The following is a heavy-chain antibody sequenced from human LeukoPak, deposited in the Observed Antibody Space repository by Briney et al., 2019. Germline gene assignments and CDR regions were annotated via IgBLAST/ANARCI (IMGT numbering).Heavy chain of an antibody. CDR3: ERDYSSGWLGY. D-gene: IGHD6-19*01. CDR1: GGSFSGYY. V-gene: IGHV4-34*01. J-gene: IGHJ4*02. Sequence: SETLSHTCAVYGGSFSGYYWSWIRQPPGKGLEWIGEINHSGSTNYNPSPKSRVTILVDTSKNQFSLKLSSVTAADTAVYYCERDYSSGWLGYWGQGTLVTVSS. CDR2: INHSGST.